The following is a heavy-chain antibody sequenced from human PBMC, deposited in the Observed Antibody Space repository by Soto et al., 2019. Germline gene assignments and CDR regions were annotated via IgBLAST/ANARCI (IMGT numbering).Heavy chain of an antibody. CDR1: GFTFSSYA. D-gene: IGHD2-2*02. CDR2: ISGSGGST. CDR3: AKRKIRDIVVVPAAINYYYYYYMDV. Sequence: GGSLRLSCAASGFTFSSYAMSWVRQAPGKGLEWVSAISGSGGSTYYADSVKGRFTISRDNSKNTLYLQMNSLRAEDTAVYYCAKRKIRDIVVVPAAINYYYYYYMDVWGKGTTVTVSS. J-gene: IGHJ6*03. V-gene: IGHV3-23*01.